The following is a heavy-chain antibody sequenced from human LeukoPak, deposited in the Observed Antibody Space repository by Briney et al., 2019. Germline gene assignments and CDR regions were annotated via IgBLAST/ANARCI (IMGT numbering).Heavy chain of an antibody. CDR3: ARSKSHGSGSYRHRYYFDY. CDR1: GFTFSSYA. D-gene: IGHD3-10*01. Sequence: GRSLRLSCAASGFTFSSYAMHWVRQAPGKGLEWVAVISYDGSNKYYADSVKGRFTISRGNSKNTLYLQMNSLRAEDTAVYYCARSKSHGSGSYRHRYYFDYWGQGTLVTVSS. V-gene: IGHV3-30-3*01. CDR2: ISYDGSNK. J-gene: IGHJ4*02.